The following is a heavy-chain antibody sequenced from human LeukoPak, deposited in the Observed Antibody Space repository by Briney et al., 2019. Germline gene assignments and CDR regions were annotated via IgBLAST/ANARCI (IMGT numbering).Heavy chain of an antibody. CDR3: YIRWYQYDFDY. J-gene: IGHJ4*02. D-gene: IGHD4-23*01. V-gene: IGHV1-18*01. CDR2: ISGYNGNT. Sequence: ASVKVSCKASGYTFTSYGIGWVRQAPGQGLEWMGWISGYNGNTNYAQKLQGRVTMTTGTSTSTVYMELRTLRSDDTAVYYCYIRWYQYDFDYWGQGTLVTVSS. CDR1: GYTFTSYG.